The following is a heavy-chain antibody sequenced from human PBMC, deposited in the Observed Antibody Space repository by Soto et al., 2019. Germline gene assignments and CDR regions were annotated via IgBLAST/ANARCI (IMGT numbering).Heavy chain of an antibody. Sequence: ALVKVSCKASGYTFTSYDINWVRQATGQGLEWMGWMNPNSGNTGYAQKFQGRVTMTRNTSISTAYMELSSLRSEDTAVYYCARGVARYYGMDVWGQGTTVTVSS. V-gene: IGHV1-8*01. CDR2: MNPNSGNT. J-gene: IGHJ6*02. D-gene: IGHD5-12*01. CDR1: GYTFTSYD. CDR3: ARGVARYYGMDV.